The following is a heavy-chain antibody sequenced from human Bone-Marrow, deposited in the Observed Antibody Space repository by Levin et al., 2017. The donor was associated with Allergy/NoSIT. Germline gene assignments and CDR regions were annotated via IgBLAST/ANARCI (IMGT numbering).Heavy chain of an antibody. J-gene: IGHJ4*02. CDR2: ISYNGGNK. Sequence: AGGSLRLSCAASGFSFSTYGMHWVRQAPGKGLEWVAVISYNGGNKYYADSVKGRFTISRDNSKNTLYLQMNSLRAEDTAVYYCATERESWLVVFYFDNWGQGTLVTVSS. CDR1: GFSFSTYG. V-gene: IGHV3-30*03. CDR3: ATERESWLVVFYFDN. D-gene: IGHD6-19*01.